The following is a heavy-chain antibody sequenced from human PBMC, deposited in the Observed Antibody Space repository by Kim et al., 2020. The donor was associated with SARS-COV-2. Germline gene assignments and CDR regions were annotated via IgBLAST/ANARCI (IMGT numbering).Heavy chain of an antibody. Sequence: GGSLRLSCAASGFTFGRYWMSWVRQAPGKGLEWVANIKQDGSEKHYVDSVKGRFTISRDNAKNSLYLQMNSLRAEDTAVYYCARDSSTMITFGGLIATNGFDFWGQGTLVTVSS. J-gene: IGHJ4*02. V-gene: IGHV3-7*03. D-gene: IGHD3-16*02. CDR2: IKQDGSEK. CDR3: ARDSSTMITFGGLIATNGFDF. CDR1: GFTFGRYW.